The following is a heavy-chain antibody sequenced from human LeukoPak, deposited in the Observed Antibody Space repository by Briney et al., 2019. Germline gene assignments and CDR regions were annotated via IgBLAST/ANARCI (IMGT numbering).Heavy chain of an antibody. J-gene: IGHJ4*02. CDR1: GFTFSSYG. CDR2: IRYDGSNK. V-gene: IGHV3-30*02. D-gene: IGHD1-26*01. CDR3: ARYISGSHYRGVY. Sequence: GGSLRLSCAASGFTFSSYGMHWVRQAPGKGLEWVAFIRYDGSNKYYADSVKGRFTISRDNSKNTLYLQMNSLRAEDTAVYYCARYISGSHYRGVYWGQGTLVTVSS.